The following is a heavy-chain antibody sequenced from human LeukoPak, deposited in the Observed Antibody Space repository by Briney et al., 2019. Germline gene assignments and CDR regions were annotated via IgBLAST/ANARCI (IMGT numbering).Heavy chain of an antibody. CDR3: ARQDRRYGRANDY. J-gene: IGHJ4*02. V-gene: IGHV4-34*01. D-gene: IGHD3-16*01. Sequence: SETLSLTCAVYGGSFSGYYWSWIRQPPGKGLEWIGEINHSGSTNYNPSLKSRVTISVDTSKNQFSLKLSSVTAADTAVYYCARQDRRYGRANDYWGQGTLVIVSS. CDR1: GGSFSGYY. CDR2: INHSGST.